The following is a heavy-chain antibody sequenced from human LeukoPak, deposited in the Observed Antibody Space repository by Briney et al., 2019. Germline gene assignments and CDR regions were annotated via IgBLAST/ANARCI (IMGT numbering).Heavy chain of an antibody. CDR1: GGSISSYY. V-gene: IGHV4-4*07. Sequence: SETLSLTCTVSGGSISSYYWSWIRQPAGKGLEWIGRIYTCGSTNYNPSLKSRVTMSVDTSKNQFSLKLSSVTAADTAVYYCASSGAAGDYDYWGQGTLVTVSS. D-gene: IGHD6-25*01. J-gene: IGHJ4*02. CDR2: IYTCGST. CDR3: ASSGAAGDYDY.